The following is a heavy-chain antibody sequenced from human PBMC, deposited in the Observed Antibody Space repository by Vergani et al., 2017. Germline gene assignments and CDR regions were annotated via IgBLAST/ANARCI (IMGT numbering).Heavy chain of an antibody. D-gene: IGHD6-6*01. CDR1: GYTFTGYY. CDR3: ARSPYSSSSYYYYGMDV. V-gene: IGHV1-2*02. Sequence: QVQLVQSGAEVKKPGASVKVSCKASGYTFTGYYMHWVRQAPGQGLEWMGWINPNSGGTNYAQKFQGRVTMTRETSISTAYRELSRLRSDVTAVYYCARSPYSSSSYYYYGMDVWGQGTTVTVSS. CDR2: INPNSGGT. J-gene: IGHJ6*02.